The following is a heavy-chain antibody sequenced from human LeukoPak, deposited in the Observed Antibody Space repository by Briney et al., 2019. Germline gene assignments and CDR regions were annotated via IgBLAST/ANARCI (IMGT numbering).Heavy chain of an antibody. CDR3: ARVPNYYMDV. V-gene: IGHV4-39*07. Sequence: SETLSLTCTVSGGSISSSSYYWGWIRQPPGKGLEWIGSIYYSGSTNYNPSLKSRVTMSVDTSKNQFSLRLSSVTAADTAVYYCARVPNYYMDVWGKGTTVTISS. J-gene: IGHJ6*03. CDR2: IYYSGST. CDR1: GGSISSSSYY.